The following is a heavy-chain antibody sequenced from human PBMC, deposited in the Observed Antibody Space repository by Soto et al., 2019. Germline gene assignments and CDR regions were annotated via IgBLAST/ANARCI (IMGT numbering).Heavy chain of an antibody. CDR1: GFTVRSNY. Sequence: EVQLVESGGCVVQPGGSLRLFCAASGFTVRSNYMSWVRQAPGKGLEWVSVIYSGGSTYYADSVKGRCTISRHNSKNTLYLQMNSLRAEDTEVYYCERDKGKGAFDIWGQGTMVTVSS. CDR2: IYSGGST. V-gene: IGHV3-53*04. J-gene: IGHJ3*02. CDR3: ERDKGKGAFDI.